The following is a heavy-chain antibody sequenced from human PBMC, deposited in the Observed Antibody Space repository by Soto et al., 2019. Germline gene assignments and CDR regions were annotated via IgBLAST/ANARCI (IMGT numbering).Heavy chain of an antibody. CDR2: INHSGST. V-gene: IGHV4-34*01. CDR3: AGRLRYFDY. J-gene: IGHJ4*02. Sequence: PAETLTLTCAVYGWSFSSYYWSWVRQPPGKGLEWIGEINHSGSTNYNPSLKSRVTISVDTSKNQFSLKLRSVTAGDTAVYYCAGRLRYFDYWGQGTLVTVSS. D-gene: IGHD3-9*01. CDR1: GWSFSSYY.